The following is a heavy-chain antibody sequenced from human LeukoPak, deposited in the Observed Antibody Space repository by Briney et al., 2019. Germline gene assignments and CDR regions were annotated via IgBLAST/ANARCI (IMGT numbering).Heavy chain of an antibody. CDR3: ARGQWLDNS. CDR1: GGSFSGYS. D-gene: IGHD6-19*01. Sequence: SETLSLTCAAYGGSFSGYSWSWIRQPPGKGLEWIGEINHSGSTNYNASLKSRVTMSVDTSKNQFSLNLRSVTAADTAVYYCARGQWLDNSWGQGTLVTVSS. V-gene: IGHV4-34*01. J-gene: IGHJ4*02. CDR2: INHSGST.